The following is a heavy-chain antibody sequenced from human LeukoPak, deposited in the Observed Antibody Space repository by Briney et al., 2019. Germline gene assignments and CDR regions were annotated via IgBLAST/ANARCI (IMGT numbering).Heavy chain of an antibody. CDR1: GGSFSGYY. V-gene: IGHV4-34*01. Sequence: SETLSLTCAVYGGSFSGYYWSWIRQPPGKGLEWIGEINHSGSTNYNPSLKSRVTISVDTSKNQFSLKLSSVTAADTAVYYCARGRGMATMGAYFDYWGQGTLVTVSS. D-gene: IGHD5-12*01. J-gene: IGHJ4*02. CDR3: ARGRGMATMGAYFDY. CDR2: INHSGST.